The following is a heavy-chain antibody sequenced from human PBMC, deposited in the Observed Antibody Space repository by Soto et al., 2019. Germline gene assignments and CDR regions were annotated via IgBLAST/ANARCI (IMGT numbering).Heavy chain of an antibody. CDR2: ISTGGAYM. V-gene: IGHV3-21*06. CDR1: GFTFRNYN. D-gene: IGHD2-21*01. CDR3: ARDIASPGGDYFDS. Sequence: EVQLVESGGGLVKAGGSLRLFCTASGFTFRNYNMNWVRQAPGKGLEWVSSISTGGAYMFYADSVKGRITISRDNAQNSLFLQIDSPRAEDTAVYYCARDIASPGGDYFDSWGQGTLVTVSS. J-gene: IGHJ4*02.